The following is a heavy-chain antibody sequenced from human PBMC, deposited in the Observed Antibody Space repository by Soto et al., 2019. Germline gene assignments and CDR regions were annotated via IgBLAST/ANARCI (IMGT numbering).Heavy chain of an antibody. CDR2: ISYDGSNT. J-gene: IGHJ4*02. Sequence: QVQLVESGGGVVQPGRSLRLSCVASGFTFSSYGMHWVRQAPGKGLEWVAIISYDGSNTYYADSVKGRFTISRENSKNTLYLQVTGLRAEATSVYYCAKEGGLSGSYYICSSYYFDYWGQGTLVTVSS. CDR1: GFTFSSYG. D-gene: IGHD1-26*01. V-gene: IGHV3-30*18. CDR3: AKEGGLSGSYYICSSYYFDY.